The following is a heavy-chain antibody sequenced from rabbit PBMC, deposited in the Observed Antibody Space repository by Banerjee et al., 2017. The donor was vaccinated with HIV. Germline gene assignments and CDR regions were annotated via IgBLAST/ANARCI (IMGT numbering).Heavy chain of an antibody. CDR2: IDIRHSDT. Sequence: QSLEESGGDLVKPGASLTLTCTASGFSFSSYYYMCWVRQAPGKGLEWIACIDIRHSDTYYASWAKGRFTFSKTSSTTVTLRMTSLTAADTATYFCARDYSGYSLFELWGPGTLVTVS. CDR1: GFSFSSYYY. V-gene: IGHV1S40*01. J-gene: IGHJ4*01. D-gene: IGHD7-1*01. CDR3: ARDYSGYSLFEL.